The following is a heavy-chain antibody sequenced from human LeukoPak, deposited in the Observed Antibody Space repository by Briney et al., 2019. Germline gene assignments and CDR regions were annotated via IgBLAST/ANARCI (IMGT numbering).Heavy chain of an antibody. J-gene: IGHJ4*02. Sequence: GGSLRLSCAASGFTFSSYWMSWVRQAPGKGLEWLANIKQDESEKYYVDSVKGRFTISRDNAKNSLYLQMNSLRAEDTAVYYCARIVPYSGSRWGLDYWGQGTLVTVSS. CDR1: GFTFSSYW. D-gene: IGHD1-26*01. CDR3: ARIVPYSGSRWGLDY. CDR2: IKQDESEK. V-gene: IGHV3-7*01.